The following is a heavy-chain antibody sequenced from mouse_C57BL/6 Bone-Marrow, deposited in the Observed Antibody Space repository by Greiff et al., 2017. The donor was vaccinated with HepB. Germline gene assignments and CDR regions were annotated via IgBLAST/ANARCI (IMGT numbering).Heavy chain of an antibody. V-gene: IGHV1-82*01. CDR3: ARWRSSWFAY. Sequence: VQLQQSGPELVKPGASVKISCKASGYAFSSSWMNWVKQRPGKGLEWIGRIYPGDGDTNYNGKFKGKATLTADKSSSTAYMQLSSLTSEDSAVYFCARWRSSWFAYWGQGTLVTVSA. CDR1: GYAFSSSW. J-gene: IGHJ3*01. CDR2: IYPGDGDT.